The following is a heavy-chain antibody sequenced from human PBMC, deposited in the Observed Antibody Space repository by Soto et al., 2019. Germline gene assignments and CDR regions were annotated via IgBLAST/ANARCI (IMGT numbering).Heavy chain of an antibody. Sequence: LSLTCTVSGGSMSSYYWTWLRQSPGRGLEWIGYISYSGSTYYNPSLKSRVTISADTSKNQFSLRMNSMIAADTAVYYCARADPDASVGYWGQGTLVTVSS. D-gene: IGHD2-15*01. CDR3: ARADPDASVGY. J-gene: IGHJ4*02. CDR2: ISYSGST. CDR1: GGSMSSYY. V-gene: IGHV4-59*01.